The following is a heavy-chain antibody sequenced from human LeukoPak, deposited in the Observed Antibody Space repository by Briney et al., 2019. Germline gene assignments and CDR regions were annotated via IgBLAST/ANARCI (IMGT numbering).Heavy chain of an antibody. CDR2: IDHSGST. V-gene: IGHV4-34*01. Sequence: SETLSLTCAVYGGSFSGYYWSWIRQPPGKGLEWIGEIDHSGSTNYNPSLKSRVTISVDTSKNQFSLNLISVTAADTAVYYCVRAYDYWGQGTLVTVSS. J-gene: IGHJ4*02. CDR1: GGSFSGYY. CDR3: VRAYDY.